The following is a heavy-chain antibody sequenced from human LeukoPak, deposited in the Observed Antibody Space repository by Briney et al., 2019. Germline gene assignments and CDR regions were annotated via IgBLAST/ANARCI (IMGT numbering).Heavy chain of an antibody. V-gene: IGHV4-59*01. D-gene: IGHD6-13*01. J-gene: IGHJ3*02. CDR2: IYYSGST. Sequence: SETLSLTCTVSGVSISSYYWTWIRQPPGEGLEWIGHIYYSGSTNYNPSLKSRVTISVDTSKNQFSLKLSSVTAADTAVYYCARALQPGVYAFDIWGQGTVVTVSS. CDR3: ARALQPGVYAFDI. CDR1: GVSISSYY.